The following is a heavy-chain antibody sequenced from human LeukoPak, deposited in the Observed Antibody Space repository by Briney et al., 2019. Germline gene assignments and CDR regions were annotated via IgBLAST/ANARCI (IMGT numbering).Heavy chain of an antibody. V-gene: IGHV3-21*06. CDR3: ARHGPGRDVSNSFDL. CDR2: ISSRSTYR. D-gene: IGHD5-24*01. CDR1: GFSFSMYD. J-gene: IGHJ4*02. Sequence: GGSLSLSCEASGFSFSMYDMTWVRQAPGKGLEYVSSISSRSTYRFSADSVRGRFTISRDDAKNLLFLHMNSLRGDDTAVYYCARHGPGRDVSNSFDLWGQGTLVTVSS.